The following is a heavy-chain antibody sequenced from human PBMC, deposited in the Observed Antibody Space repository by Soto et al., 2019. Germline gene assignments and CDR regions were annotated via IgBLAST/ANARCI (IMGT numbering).Heavy chain of an antibody. CDR2: INHSGST. J-gene: IGHJ4*02. V-gene: IGHV4-34*01. Sequence: PSETLSLTCAVYGGSFSGYYWSWIRQPPGKGLEWIGEINHSGSTNYNPSLKSRVTISVDTSKNQFSLKLSSVTAADTAVYYCARGFSHGSGSRQYYFDYWGQGTLVTVS. D-gene: IGHD3-10*01. CDR3: ARGFSHGSGSRQYYFDY. CDR1: GGSFSGYY.